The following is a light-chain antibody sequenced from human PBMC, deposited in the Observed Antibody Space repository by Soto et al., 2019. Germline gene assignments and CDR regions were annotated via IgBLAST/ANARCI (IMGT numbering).Light chain of an antibody. Sequence: VITQSPPTLSVSPGERATLSCWASETVATNLAWYQQKPGQAPRLLISGASTRAAGISDRFRGSVSGTEFTLTISSLRSEDSDIYYCQQYNNWPRTLGQGTKVDI. CDR1: ETVATN. V-gene: IGKV3-15*01. CDR2: GAS. J-gene: IGKJ1*01. CDR3: QQYNNWPRT.